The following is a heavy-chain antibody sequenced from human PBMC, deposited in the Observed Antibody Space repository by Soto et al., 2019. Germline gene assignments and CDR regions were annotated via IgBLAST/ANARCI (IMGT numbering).Heavy chain of an antibody. CDR1: GGTFSSYT. Sequence: QVQLVQSGAEVKKPGSSVTVSCKASGGTFSSYTISWVRQAPGQGLEWMGGIIPIFGTANYAQKFQGRVTITADESTSIAYMELSSLRSEDTAVYYCARGNHRWLQLWYFDLWGRGTLVTVSS. V-gene: IGHV1-69*12. D-gene: IGHD5-12*01. CDR3: ARGNHRWLQLWYFDL. J-gene: IGHJ2*01. CDR2: IIPIFGTA.